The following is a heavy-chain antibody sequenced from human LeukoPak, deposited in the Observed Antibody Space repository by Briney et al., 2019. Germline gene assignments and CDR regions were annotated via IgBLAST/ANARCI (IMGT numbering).Heavy chain of an antibody. CDR2: IVPRSADT. D-gene: IGHD6-25*01. CDR1: GYSFTDYH. CDR3: AVSIQAASIPAFDY. Sequence: VASVKVSCKPSGYSFTDYHIHWMRQAPGQGLEWVGWIVPRSADTNYAQRFQGRVTMTRDTSISTVYMELSGLTSDDTAVYYCAVSIQAASIPAFDYWGQGAPVTVSS. J-gene: IGHJ4*02. V-gene: IGHV1-2*02.